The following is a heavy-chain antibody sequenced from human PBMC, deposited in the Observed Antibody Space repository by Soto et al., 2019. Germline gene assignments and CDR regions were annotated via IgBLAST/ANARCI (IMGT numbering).Heavy chain of an antibody. V-gene: IGHV1-69*01. CDR1: GGTFSSYA. CDR2: IIPIFGTA. J-gene: IGHJ5*02. Sequence: QVQLVQSGAEVKKLGSSVKVSCKASGGTFSSYAISWVRQAPGQGLEWMGGIIPIFGTANYAQKFQGRVTITADESTSTAYMELSSLRSEDTAVYYCARDRGTTYYYGSGSYYGGWFDPWGQGTLVTVSS. CDR3: ARDRGTTYYYGSGSYYGGWFDP. D-gene: IGHD3-10*01.